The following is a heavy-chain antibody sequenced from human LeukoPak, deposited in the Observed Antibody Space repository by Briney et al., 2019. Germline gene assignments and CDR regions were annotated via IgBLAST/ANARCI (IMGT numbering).Heavy chain of an antibody. CDR1: GGSFSGYY. CDR2: INHGGST. J-gene: IGHJ4*02. CDR3: ASRDGYNFVDDY. D-gene: IGHD5-24*01. Sequence: SETLSLTCAVYGGSFSGYYWSWIRQPPGKGLEWIGEINHGGSTNYNPSLKSRVTISVDTSKNQFSLKLSSVTAADTAVYYCASRDGYNFVDDYWGQGTLVTVSS. V-gene: IGHV4-34*01.